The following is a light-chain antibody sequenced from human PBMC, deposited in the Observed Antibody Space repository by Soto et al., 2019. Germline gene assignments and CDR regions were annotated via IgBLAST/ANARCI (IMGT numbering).Light chain of an antibody. V-gene: IGKV3-15*01. Sequence: EIVLTQSPATVSLSPGEGATLSCRASQSVGGYLAWYQQKPGQAPRLLIYDASTRATGIPARFSGSGSGTEFTLTISSLQSEDYAVYYCHQYNNWPPWTFGQGTKVEIK. J-gene: IGKJ1*01. CDR1: QSVGGY. CDR2: DAS. CDR3: HQYNNWPPWT.